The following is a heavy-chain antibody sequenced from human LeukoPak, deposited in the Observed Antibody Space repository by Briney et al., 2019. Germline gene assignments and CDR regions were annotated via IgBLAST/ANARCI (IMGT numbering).Heavy chain of an antibody. J-gene: IGHJ4*02. CDR2: INTDGTVT. CDR3: ATKQWLAPPPDS. D-gene: IGHD6-19*01. CDR1: GFTFSKYW. V-gene: IGHV3-74*01. Sequence: GGSLRLSCAASGFTFSKYWMLWVRQAPGKGLESVSRINTDGTVTTYADSVKGRFTVSRDNADNTMFLQMNSVRDEDTAVYYCATKQWLAPPPDSWGQGTRVTVSS.